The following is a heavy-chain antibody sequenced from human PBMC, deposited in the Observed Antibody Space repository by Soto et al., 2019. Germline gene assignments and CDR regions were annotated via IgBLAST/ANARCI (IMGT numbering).Heavy chain of an antibody. D-gene: IGHD3-10*01. V-gene: IGHV3-48*01. CDR2: ISSSSSTI. CDR3: ARGESLLWFGELYYFDY. J-gene: IGHJ4*02. Sequence: EVQLVESGGGLVQPGGSLRLSCAASGFTFSSYSMNWVRQAPGKGLEWVSYISSSSSTIYYADSVKGRFTISRDNAKNSLYLQMNSLRAEATAVYYCARGESLLWFGELYYFDYWGQGTLVNVSS. CDR1: GFTFSSYS.